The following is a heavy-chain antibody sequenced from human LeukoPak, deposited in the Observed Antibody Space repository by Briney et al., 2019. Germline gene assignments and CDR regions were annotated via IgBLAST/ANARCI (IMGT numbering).Heavy chain of an antibody. Sequence: GGSLRLSCAASGFTFSSYGMHWVRQAPGKGLEWVAVIWYDGSNKYYADSVKGRFTISRDNSKNTLYLQMNSLRAEDTAVYYCARDKRGYSYGPDYWGQGTLVTVSS. CDR3: ARDKRGYSYGPDY. J-gene: IGHJ4*02. V-gene: IGHV3-33*08. CDR2: IWYDGSNK. CDR1: GFTFSSYG. D-gene: IGHD5-18*01.